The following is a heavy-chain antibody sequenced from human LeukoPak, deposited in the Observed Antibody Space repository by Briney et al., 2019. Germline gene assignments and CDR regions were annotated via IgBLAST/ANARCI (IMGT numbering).Heavy chain of an antibody. Sequence: GGSLRLSCAASGFIFSNFAMSWVRQAPGKGLEWVSSISSGGGSTYYADSVKDRFTISRDNSKNTLSLQMDSLRAEDTAIYYWAKGKSLTCFDNWGQGALVTVSS. CDR2: ISSGGGST. CDR3: AKGKSLTCFDN. D-gene: IGHD3-9*01. CDR1: GFIFSNFA. J-gene: IGHJ5*02. V-gene: IGHV3-23*01.